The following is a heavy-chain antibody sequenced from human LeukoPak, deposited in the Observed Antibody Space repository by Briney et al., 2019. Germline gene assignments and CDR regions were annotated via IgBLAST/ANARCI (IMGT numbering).Heavy chain of an antibody. CDR1: GFTFSTYI. V-gene: IGHV3-21*01. CDR3: ARSARLMKGVVEVTALDD. Sequence: PGGSLRLSCAASGFTFSTYIMNWVRQTPGKGLEWVSSIGTSTSYIYYADSVKGRFTISRDNAKNSVYLEMNSLRADDTAVYYCARSARLMKGVVEVTALDDWSQGTLVTVSS. D-gene: IGHD3-3*01. CDR2: IGTSTSYI. J-gene: IGHJ4*02.